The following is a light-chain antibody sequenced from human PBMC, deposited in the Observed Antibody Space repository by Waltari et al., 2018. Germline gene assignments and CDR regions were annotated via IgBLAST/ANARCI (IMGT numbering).Light chain of an antibody. CDR2: SNN. V-gene: IGLV1-44*01. Sequence: QSVLTQPPSASGTPGQSVTISCSGSSPNIGSIPVYWYLQLPGTAPKLLIYSNNQRPSGVPDRFSGSKSGTSASLAISGLQSEDEADYYCATWDDSLNVWVFGGGTKLTVL. CDR1: SPNIGSIP. J-gene: IGLJ3*02. CDR3: ATWDDSLNVWV.